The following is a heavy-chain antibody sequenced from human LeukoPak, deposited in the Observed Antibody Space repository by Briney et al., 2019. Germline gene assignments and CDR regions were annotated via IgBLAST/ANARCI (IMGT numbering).Heavy chain of an antibody. CDR2: FDPEDGET. V-gene: IGHV1-24*01. CDR3: ATDRNDYGDTLDAFDI. CDR1: GYTLTELS. D-gene: IGHD4-17*01. Sequence: ASVKVSCKVSGYTLTELSTHWVRQAPGKGLEWMGGFDPEDGETIYAQKFQGRVTMTEDTSTDTAYMELSSLRSEDTAVYYCATDRNDYGDTLDAFDIWGQGTMVTVSS. J-gene: IGHJ3*02.